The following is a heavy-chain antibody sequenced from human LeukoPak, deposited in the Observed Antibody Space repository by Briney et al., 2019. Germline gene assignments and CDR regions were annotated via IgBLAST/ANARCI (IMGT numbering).Heavy chain of an antibody. CDR2: IHRNSGDT. J-gene: IGHJ1*01. Sequence: ASVKVSCKASGYTFTGYYLHWVRQAPGQGLEWMGWIHRNSGDTNFAQRFQGRVTMTRDTSISTAYMELTSLRSDDTAVYYCARLATVPGWGQGTLVTVSS. V-gene: IGHV1-2*02. CDR1: GYTFTGYY. D-gene: IGHD6-19*01. CDR3: ARLATVPG.